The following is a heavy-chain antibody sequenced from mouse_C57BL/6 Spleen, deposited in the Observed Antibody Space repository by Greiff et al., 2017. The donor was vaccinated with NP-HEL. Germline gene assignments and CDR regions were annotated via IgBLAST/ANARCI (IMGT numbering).Heavy chain of an antibody. V-gene: IGHV5-4*01. Sequence: EVHLVESGGGLVKPGGSLKLSCAASGFTFSSYAMSWVRQTPEKRLEWVATISDGGSYTYYPDNVKGRFTISRDNAKNNLYLQVSHLKSEDTAMYYCAREGHPHGSSHYYAMDYWGQGTSVTVSS. D-gene: IGHD1-1*01. CDR3: AREGHPHGSSHYYAMDY. CDR1: GFTFSSYA. J-gene: IGHJ4*01. CDR2: ISDGGSYT.